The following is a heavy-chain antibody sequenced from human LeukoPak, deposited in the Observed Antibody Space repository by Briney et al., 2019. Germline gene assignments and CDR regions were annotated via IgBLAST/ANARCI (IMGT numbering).Heavy chain of an antibody. CDR1: GYSITTNYY. J-gene: IGHJ6*03. Sequence: SETLSLTCTVSGYSITTNYYWAWIRQSPGTGLEWIGSVYHNGETYYNPSLKSRVIISVDTSRNEFSLRLTSVTAADTAVYYCVTPRSWELSDMAVWGKGTTVIVSS. CDR2: VYHNGET. V-gene: IGHV4-38-2*02. CDR3: VTPRSWELSDMAV. D-gene: IGHD1-26*01.